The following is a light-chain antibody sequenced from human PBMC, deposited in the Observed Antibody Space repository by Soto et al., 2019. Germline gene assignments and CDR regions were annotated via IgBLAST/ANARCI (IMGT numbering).Light chain of an antibody. CDR1: QSVSSN. J-gene: IGKJ3*01. CDR2: GAS. CDR3: QHRFNWPFT. Sequence: EIVMTQSPATLSVSPGERATLSCRASQSVSSNLAWYQQKPGQAPRLLIYGASSRATGIPDRFSGSGSETDFTLTISSLEPEDFAVYYCQHRFNWPFTFGPGTKVDIK. V-gene: IGKV3D-15*01.